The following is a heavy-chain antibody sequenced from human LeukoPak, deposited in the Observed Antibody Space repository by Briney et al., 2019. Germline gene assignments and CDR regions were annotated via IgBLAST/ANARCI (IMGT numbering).Heavy chain of an antibody. V-gene: IGHV3-23*01. CDR3: AKGKKGLLFVRGVDFDY. Sequence: GGSLRLSCAASGFTFSSFAMSWVRQAPGQGLEWVSAMSGSGGMTYYADSVKGRFTISRDNSKNTLSLQMNSLRAEDTAVYYCAKGKKGLLFVRGVDFDYWGQGTLVTVSS. CDR2: MSGSGGMT. CDR1: GFTFSSFA. J-gene: IGHJ4*02. D-gene: IGHD3-10*01.